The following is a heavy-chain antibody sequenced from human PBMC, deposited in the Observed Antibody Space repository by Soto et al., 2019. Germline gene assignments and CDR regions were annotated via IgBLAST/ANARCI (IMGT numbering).Heavy chain of an antibody. V-gene: IGHV4-31*03. J-gene: IGHJ6*02. CDR3: ARGGRRSPVMDV. CDR1: GGSISSGGYY. CDR2: IYYSGST. Sequence: QVQLQESGPGLVKPSQTLSLTCTVSGGSISSGGYYWSWIRQHPGKGLEWIGYIYYSGSTYYNPSLKSRVTILVDTSKNQFSLKLSSVTAADTAVYYCARGGRRSPVMDVWGQGTTVTVSS.